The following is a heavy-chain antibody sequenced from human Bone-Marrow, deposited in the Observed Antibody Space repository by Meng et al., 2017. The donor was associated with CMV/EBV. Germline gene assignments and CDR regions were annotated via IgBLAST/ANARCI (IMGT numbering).Heavy chain of an antibody. J-gene: IGHJ4*02. CDR3: ATALTTVTTLFDY. Sequence: ASVKVSCKVSGYTLTVLSMHWVRQAPGKGLEWMGGFDPEDGETIYAQKFQGRVTMTEDTSTDTAYRELSSLRSEDTAVYYCATALTTVTTLFDYWGQGTLVTVSS. V-gene: IGHV1-24*01. CDR1: GYTLTVLS. D-gene: IGHD4-17*01. CDR2: FDPEDGET.